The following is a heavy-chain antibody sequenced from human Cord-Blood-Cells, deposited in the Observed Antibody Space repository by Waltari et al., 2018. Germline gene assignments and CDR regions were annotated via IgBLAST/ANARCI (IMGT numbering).Heavy chain of an antibody. CDR3: ARGYSSGWFDY. CDR1: GGSISSHY. V-gene: IGHV4-59*11. CDR2: IYYSGST. J-gene: IGHJ4*02. Sequence: QVQLQESGPGLVKPSETLSLPCTVSGGSISSHYWSWIRQPPGKGLEWIGYIYYSGSTNYNPSLKSRVTISVDTSKNQFSLKLSSVTAADTAVYYCARGYSSGWFDYWGQGTLVTVSS. D-gene: IGHD6-19*01.